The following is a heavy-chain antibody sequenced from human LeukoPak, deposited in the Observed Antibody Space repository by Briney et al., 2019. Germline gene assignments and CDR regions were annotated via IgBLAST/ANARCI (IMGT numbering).Heavy chain of an antibody. Sequence: SETLSLTCAVYGGSFSGYYWSWIRQPPGKGLGWIGEINHSGSTNYNPSLKSRVTISVDTSKNQFSLKLSSVTAADTAVYYCARGNSLRRLYGYYFDYWGQGTLVTVSS. CDR3: ARGNSLRRLYGYYFDY. CDR1: GGSFSGYY. D-gene: IGHD3-10*01. V-gene: IGHV4-34*01. J-gene: IGHJ4*02. CDR2: INHSGST.